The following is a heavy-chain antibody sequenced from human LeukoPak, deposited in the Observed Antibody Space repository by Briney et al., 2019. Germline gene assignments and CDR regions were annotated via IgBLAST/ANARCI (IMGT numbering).Heavy chain of an antibody. CDR3: AKQGRYDGYFDWPNAFDI. D-gene: IGHD3-9*01. CDR1: GFSFSSYG. J-gene: IGHJ3*02. Sequence: GGSLRLSCAASGFSFSSYGMHWVRQAPGKGLEWVAVITYDGSNKYYADSVKGRFTISRDNSKNTLYLQMNSLRAEDTAVYYCAKQGRYDGYFDWPNAFDIWGQGTMVTVSS. CDR2: ITYDGSNK. V-gene: IGHV3-30*18.